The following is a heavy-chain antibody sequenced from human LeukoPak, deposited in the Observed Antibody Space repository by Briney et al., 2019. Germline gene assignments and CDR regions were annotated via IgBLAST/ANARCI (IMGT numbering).Heavy chain of an antibody. V-gene: IGHV4-39*07. Sequence: SETLSLTCTVSGGSISSSSYYWGWIRQPPGKGLEWIGSIYYSGSTYYNPSLKSRVTISVDTSKNQFSLKLSSVTAADTAVYYCARVQGYYDSSGYPDYFDYWGQGTLVTVSS. CDR2: IYYSGST. D-gene: IGHD3-22*01. CDR3: ARVQGYYDSSGYPDYFDY. J-gene: IGHJ4*02. CDR1: GGSISSSSYY.